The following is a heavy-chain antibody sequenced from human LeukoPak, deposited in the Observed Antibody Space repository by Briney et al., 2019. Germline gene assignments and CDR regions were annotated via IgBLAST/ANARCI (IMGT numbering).Heavy chain of an antibody. D-gene: IGHD3-10*01. CDR1: GGSFSGYY. J-gene: IGHJ4*02. CDR3: ARGRGVRGVFYDY. V-gene: IGHV4-34*01. CDR2: INHSGST. Sequence: QASETLSLTCAVYGGSFSGYYWSWIRQPPGKGLEWIGEINHSGSTNYNPSLKSRVTISVDTSKNQFSLKLSSVTAADTAVYYCARGRGVRGVFYDYWGQGTLVTVSS.